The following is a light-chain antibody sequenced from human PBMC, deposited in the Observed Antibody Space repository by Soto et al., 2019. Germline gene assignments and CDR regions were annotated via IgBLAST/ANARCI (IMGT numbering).Light chain of an antibody. V-gene: IGKV3-11*01. CDR2: DAS. J-gene: IGKJ4*01. CDR1: QRLNSY. Sequence: EIVLTQSPATLSLSPGERATLSCRANQRLNSYLAWYQQKPGQAPRLLIHDASNRATGIPARFSGSGSGTDFTLTISSLEPAEFAVYYCQQRYNWPTFGGGTKVEI. CDR3: QQRYNWPT.